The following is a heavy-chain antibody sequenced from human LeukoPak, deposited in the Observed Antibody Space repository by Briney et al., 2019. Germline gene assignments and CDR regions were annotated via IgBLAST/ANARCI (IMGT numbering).Heavy chain of an antibody. D-gene: IGHD3-3*01. J-gene: IGHJ5*02. Sequence: SETLSLTCNVSGGSISSSNWWSWIRQPPGKGLEWIGEGGESGGTKFNPSLKSRVTISADTSKNQFSLKVKSVTAADTAVYYCAKNGQSGFSFDPWGQGTLVTVSS. CDR2: GGESGGT. V-gene: IGHV4-4*02. CDR1: GGSISSSNW. CDR3: AKNGQSGFSFDP.